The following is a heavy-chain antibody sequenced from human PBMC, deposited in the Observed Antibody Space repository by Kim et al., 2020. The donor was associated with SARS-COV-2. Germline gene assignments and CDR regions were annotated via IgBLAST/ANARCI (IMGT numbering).Heavy chain of an antibody. CDR3: TRRNDYYDSSGYTIPFDI. J-gene: IGHJ3*02. Sequence: KGRFTISRDDSKNTAYLQMNSLKTEDTAVYYCTRRNDYYDSSGYTIPFDIWGQGTMVTVSS. D-gene: IGHD3-22*01. V-gene: IGHV3-73*01.